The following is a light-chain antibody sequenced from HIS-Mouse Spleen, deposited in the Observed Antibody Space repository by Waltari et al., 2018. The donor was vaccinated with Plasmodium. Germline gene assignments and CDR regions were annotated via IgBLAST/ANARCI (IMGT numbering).Light chain of an antibody. V-gene: IGKV3-15*01. J-gene: IGKJ3*01. CDR3: QQYDNWALS. CDR1: QSVSSN. CDR2: GAS. Sequence: EIVMTQSPATLSVSPGESATLSCRASQSVSSNLAWYQQKPGQAPRLLIYGASTRATGIPAMCSGSGSGTEFTLTISSLQSEDFAVYYCQQYDNWALSFGPGTDVDIK.